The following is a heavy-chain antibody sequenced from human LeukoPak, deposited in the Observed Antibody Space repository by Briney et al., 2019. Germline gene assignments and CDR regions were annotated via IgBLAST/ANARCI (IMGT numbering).Heavy chain of an antibody. D-gene: IGHD2-2*03. CDR2: INTDGSST. V-gene: IGHV3-74*01. Sequence: GGSLRLSCAASGFIFSSPWMHGVRQVPGRGLVWASGINTDGSSTGYADSVKGRFTISRDNARDTVYLQMNSLGAEDTAVYYCAVLTGYHGVWGQGTLVTVSS. J-gene: IGHJ4*02. CDR3: AVLTGYHGV. CDR1: GFIFSSPW.